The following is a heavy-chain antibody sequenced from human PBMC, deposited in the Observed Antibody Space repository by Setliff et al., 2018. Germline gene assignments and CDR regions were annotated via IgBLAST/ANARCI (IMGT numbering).Heavy chain of an antibody. V-gene: IGHV4-34*01. CDR1: GGSFSTYY. CDR3: ARDWLRSSGGFDY. J-gene: IGHJ4*02. D-gene: IGHD5-12*01. CDR2: INHSGST. Sequence: SETLSLTCAVYGGSFSTYYWIWIRQPPGKGLEWIGEINHSGSTNYNPSLKSRVTISVDTSKNQFSLRLNSVTAADTAVYYCARDWLRSSGGFDYWGQGTLVTVSS.